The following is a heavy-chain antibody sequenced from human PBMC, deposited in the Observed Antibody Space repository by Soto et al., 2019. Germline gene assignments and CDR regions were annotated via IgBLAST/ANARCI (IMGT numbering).Heavy chain of an antibody. CDR3: ANSFSPSGTNWHSHFDH. CDR1: GFTFSNFA. D-gene: IGHD1-7*01. V-gene: IGHV3-23*01. Sequence: EVQLLESGGGLLQPGGSLRLSWATSGFTFSNFAMSWVRLAPGRGLEWVSAISSPGRNVYYAASVEGRFTISRDNSKNTVSLHMSSLRAEDTAIYYCANSFSPSGTNWHSHFDHWGQGALVTVSS. J-gene: IGHJ4*02. CDR2: ISSPGRNV.